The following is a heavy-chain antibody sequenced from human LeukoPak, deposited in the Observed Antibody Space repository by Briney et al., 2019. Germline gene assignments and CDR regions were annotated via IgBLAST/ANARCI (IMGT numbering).Heavy chain of an antibody. J-gene: IGHJ4*02. CDR1: GFTFSGSA. Sequence: GGSLRLSCAASGFTFSGSAMHWVRQASGKGLEWVGRIRSKPNSYATAYAASVQGRFTISRDDSKNTVYLQMNSLKTEDTAMYYCTGIAATGLYDFWGQGSLVTVSS. V-gene: IGHV3-73*01. CDR3: TGIAATGLYDF. CDR2: IRSKPNSYAT. D-gene: IGHD6-13*01.